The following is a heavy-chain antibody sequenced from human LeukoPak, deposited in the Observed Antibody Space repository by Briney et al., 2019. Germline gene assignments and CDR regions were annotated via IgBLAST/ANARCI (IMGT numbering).Heavy chain of an antibody. CDR1: GGSFSGYY. J-gene: IGHJ1*01. CDR2: INHSGST. V-gene: IGHV4-34*01. Sequence: SETLSLTCAVYGGSFSGYYWSWIRQPPGKGLEWIGEINHSGSTNYNPSLKSRVTISVDTSKNQFSLKLSSVTAADTAVYYCARSGSPVAEYFQHWGQGTLVTVSS. D-gene: IGHD1-26*01. CDR3: ARSGSPVAEYFQH.